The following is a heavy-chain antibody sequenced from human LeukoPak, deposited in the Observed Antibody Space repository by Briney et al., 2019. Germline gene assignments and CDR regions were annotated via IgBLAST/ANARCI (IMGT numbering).Heavy chain of an antibody. Sequence: PGGSLRLSCAASGFTVSSNYMSWVRQAPGKGLEWVSVIYSGGSTYYADSVKGRFTISRENSKNTLYLQMNSLRAEDTAVYYCARGTTPWYYFDYWGQGTLFTVSS. CDR2: IYSGGST. CDR1: GFTVSSNY. V-gene: IGHV3-53*01. CDR3: ARGTTPWYYFDY. D-gene: IGHD1-1*01. J-gene: IGHJ4*02.